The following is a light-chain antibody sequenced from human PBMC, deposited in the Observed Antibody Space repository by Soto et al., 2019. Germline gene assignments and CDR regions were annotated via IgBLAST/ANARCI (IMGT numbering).Light chain of an antibody. Sequence: IVMTHSPATLCVSPGEIATLSFRASQTIANNLAWYQQKPGQAPRLLIYSASTRATGIPARFSGRGSGTEFTLTISSLQSEDFALYFCQQYITWPYTFGQGTKVDIK. V-gene: IGKV3-15*01. J-gene: IGKJ1*01. CDR3: QQYITWPYT. CDR1: QTIANN. CDR2: SAS.